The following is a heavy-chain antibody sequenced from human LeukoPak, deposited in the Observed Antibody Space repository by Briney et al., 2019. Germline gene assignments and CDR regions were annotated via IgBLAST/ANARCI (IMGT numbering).Heavy chain of an antibody. Sequence: SETLSLTCTVAGGSISIYYGSWIRQPPGGGVEWIGYIYYSGSTNYNPSLKSRVTISVDTSKHQFSLKLSSVTAADTAVYYCAITMLVVVITGLFDYWGQGTLVTVSS. V-gene: IGHV4-59*01. D-gene: IGHD3-22*01. J-gene: IGHJ4*02. CDR2: IYYSGST. CDR3: AITMLVVVITGLFDY. CDR1: GGSISIYY.